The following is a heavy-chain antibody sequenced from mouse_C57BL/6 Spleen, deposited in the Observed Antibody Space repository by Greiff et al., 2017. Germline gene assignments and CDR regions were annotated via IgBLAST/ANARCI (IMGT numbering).Heavy chain of an antibody. Sequence: VQLKESGPELVKPGASVKIPCKASGYTFTDYNMDWVKQSHGKSLEWIGDINPNNGGTIYNQKFKGKATLTVDKSSSTAYMELRSLTSEDTAVYYCARWGLYGSSPYYYAMDYWGQGTSVTVSS. CDR3: ARWGLYGSSPYYYAMDY. D-gene: IGHD1-1*01. CDR1: GYTFTDYN. J-gene: IGHJ4*01. CDR2: INPNNGGT. V-gene: IGHV1-18*01.